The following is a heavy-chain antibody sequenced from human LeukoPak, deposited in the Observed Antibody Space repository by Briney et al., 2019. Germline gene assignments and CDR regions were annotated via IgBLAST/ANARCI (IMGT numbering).Heavy chain of an antibody. CDR2: IYASGNI. CDR1: GDSISTFY. CDR3: ARGPYGWYYFDY. J-gene: IGHJ4*02. D-gene: IGHD6-19*01. Sequence: SETLSLTCTVSGDSISTFYWSWIRQPAGRGLGWIGLIYASGNIDYNPSLKSRLTLSLDTSKNQFSLKLSSVTAADTAIYYCARGPYGWYYFDYWGQGALVTVSS. V-gene: IGHV4-4*07.